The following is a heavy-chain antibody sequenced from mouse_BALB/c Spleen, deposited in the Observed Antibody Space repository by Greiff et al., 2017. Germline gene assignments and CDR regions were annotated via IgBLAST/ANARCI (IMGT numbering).Heavy chain of an antibody. Sequence: EVKVVESGGGLVKPGGSLKLSCAASGFAFSSYDMSWVRQTPEKRLEWVAYISSGGGSTYYPDTVKGRFTISRDNAKNTLYLQMSSLKSEDTAMYYCARHGTRFAYWGQGTLVTVSA. J-gene: IGHJ3*01. CDR2: ISSGGGST. CDR1: GFAFSSYD. D-gene: IGHD4-1*01. CDR3: ARHGTRFAY. V-gene: IGHV5-12-1*01.